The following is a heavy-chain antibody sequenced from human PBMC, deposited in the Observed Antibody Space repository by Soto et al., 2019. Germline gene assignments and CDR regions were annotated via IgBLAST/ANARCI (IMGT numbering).Heavy chain of an antibody. V-gene: IGHV3-33*01. CDR3: ARDRDYDVATGHSDYFHGMDV. Sequence: QMQLVESGGGVVQPGGSLRLSCLASGFTFSSYGMHWVRQAPGKGLEWVALIWYDGTNKKYVDSVKGRFSVSRDNSKDTLYMEMSSLRAEDTAVYYCARDRDYDVATGHSDYFHGMDVWGQGTTVTVSS. D-gene: IGHD3-9*01. CDR1: GFTFSSYG. J-gene: IGHJ6*02. CDR2: IWYDGTNK.